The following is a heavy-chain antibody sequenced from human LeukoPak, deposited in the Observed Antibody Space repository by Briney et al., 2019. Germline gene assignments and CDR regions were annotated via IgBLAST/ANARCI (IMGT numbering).Heavy chain of an antibody. CDR3: AREKYDILTGYYFDY. V-gene: IGHV3-23*01. CDR1: GFTFSSYA. J-gene: IGHJ4*02. Sequence: GGSLRLSCAASGFTFSSYAMSWVRQAPGKGLEWVSAISGSGGSTYYADSVKGRFTISRDNSKNTLYLQMNSLRAEDTAVYYCAREKYDILTGYYFDYWGQGTLVTVSS. CDR2: ISGSGGST. D-gene: IGHD3-9*01.